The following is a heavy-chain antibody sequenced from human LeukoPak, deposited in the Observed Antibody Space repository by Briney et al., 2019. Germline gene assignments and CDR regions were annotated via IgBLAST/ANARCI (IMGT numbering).Heavy chain of an antibody. CDR3: ARGPRPGPRGWYGVDY. D-gene: IGHD6-19*01. V-gene: IGHV3-7*01. CDR1: GFTFGSYW. Sequence: GGSLRLSCAASGFTFGSYWMSWVRQAPGKGLEWVANIKQDGSEKYYVDSVKGRFTISRDNAKNSLYLQMNSLRAEDTAVYYCARGPRPGPRGWYGVDYWGQGTLVTVSS. J-gene: IGHJ4*02. CDR2: IKQDGSEK.